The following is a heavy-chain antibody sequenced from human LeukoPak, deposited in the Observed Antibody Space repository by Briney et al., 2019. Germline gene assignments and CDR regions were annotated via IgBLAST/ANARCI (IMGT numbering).Heavy chain of an antibody. V-gene: IGHV1-8*03. CDR3: ARGGPGVASDY. CDR2: MNPNSGNT. D-gene: IGHD2-15*01. Sequence: ASVKVPCKASGYTFTSYDINWVRQATGQGLEWMGWMNPNSGNTGYAQKFQGRVTITRNTSISTAYMERSSLRAEDTAVYYCARGGPGVASDYWGQGTLVTVSS. CDR1: GYTFTSYD. J-gene: IGHJ4*02.